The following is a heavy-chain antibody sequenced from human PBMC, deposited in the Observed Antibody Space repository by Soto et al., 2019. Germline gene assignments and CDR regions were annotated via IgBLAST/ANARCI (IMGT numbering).Heavy chain of an antibody. V-gene: IGHV1-69*01. CDR2: IIPIFGTA. J-gene: IGHJ4*02. Sequence: QVQLVQSGAEVKKPGSSVKVSCKASGGTFSSYAISWVRQAPGQGLEWMGGIIPIFGTANYAQKFQGRVTITADESTSTAYMELRSLRSEDTAVYYCASTRSLGYCSGGSCPSGWYVIDYWGQGTLVTVSS. CDR1: GGTFSSYA. CDR3: ASTRSLGYCSGGSCPSGWYVIDY. D-gene: IGHD2-15*01.